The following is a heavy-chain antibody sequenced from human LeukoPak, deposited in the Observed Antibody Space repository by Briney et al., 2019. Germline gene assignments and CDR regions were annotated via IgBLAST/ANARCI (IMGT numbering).Heavy chain of an antibody. CDR3: ARVLITMIVT. CDR1: GGSFSGYY. Sequence: SETLSLTCAVYGGSFSGYYWSWIRQPPGKGLEWIGSLCYGVVTYYNPSLKSRVTISVDTSKNQFSLKLSSVTAADTAVYYCARVLITMIVTWGQGTLVTVTS. D-gene: IGHD3-22*01. CDR2: LCYGVVT. J-gene: IGHJ5*02. V-gene: IGHV4-34*01.